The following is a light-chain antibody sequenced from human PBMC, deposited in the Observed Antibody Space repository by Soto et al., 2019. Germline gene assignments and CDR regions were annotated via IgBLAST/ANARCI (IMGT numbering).Light chain of an antibody. CDR1: RSGSSSY. J-gene: IGKJ1*01. Sequence: IGLTQSPGTLSLSPGERATLSCRASRSGSSSYLAWYQQKPGQAPRLLIYGASSRATGIPDRFSGSGSGTDFTLTISRLEPEDFAVYYCQQYGSSLRTFGQGTKVDIK. CDR2: GAS. V-gene: IGKV3-20*01. CDR3: QQYGSSLRT.